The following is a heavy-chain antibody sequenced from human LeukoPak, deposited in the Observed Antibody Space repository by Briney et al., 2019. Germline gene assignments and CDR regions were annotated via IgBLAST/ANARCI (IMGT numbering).Heavy chain of an antibody. CDR1: GYSFTSYW. Sequence: GESLKISCKGSGYSFTSYWIGWVRQMPGKGLEWMGIIYPGDSDTRYSPSFQGQVTISADKSISTAYLQWSSLKASDTAMYYCARAGYCSSTSCYDWFDYWGQGTQVTVSS. V-gene: IGHV5-51*01. CDR2: IYPGDSDT. D-gene: IGHD2-2*01. CDR3: ARAGYCSSTSCYDWFDY. J-gene: IGHJ4*02.